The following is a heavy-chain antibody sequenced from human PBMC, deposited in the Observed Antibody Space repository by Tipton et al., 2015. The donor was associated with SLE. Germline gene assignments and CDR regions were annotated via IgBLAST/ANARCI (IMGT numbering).Heavy chain of an antibody. D-gene: IGHD2-21*01. J-gene: IGHJ3*02. Sequence: TLSLTCTVSGGSISSGGYYWSWIRQHPGKGLEWIGYIYYSGSTNYNPSLKSRVTISVDTSKNQFSLKLSSVTAADTAVYYCARGGVVGIDAFDIWGQGTMVTVSS. CDR3: ARGGVVGIDAFDI. CDR2: IYYSGST. V-gene: IGHV4-61*08. CDR1: GGSISSGGYY.